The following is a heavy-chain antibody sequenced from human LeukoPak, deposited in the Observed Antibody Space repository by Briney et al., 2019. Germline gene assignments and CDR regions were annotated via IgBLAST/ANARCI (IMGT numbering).Heavy chain of an antibody. CDR2: ISSSSSYI. J-gene: IGHJ4*02. D-gene: IGHD3-10*01. CDR1: GFTFRSYS. CDR3: ARDGPYGSGSLLSY. V-gene: IGHV3-21*01. Sequence: GGSLRLSCAASGFTFRSYSMNWVRQAPGMGLEWVSSISSSSSYIYYADSVKGRFTISRDNAKNSLYLQMNSLRAEDTAVYYCARDGPYGSGSLLSYWGQGTLVTVSS.